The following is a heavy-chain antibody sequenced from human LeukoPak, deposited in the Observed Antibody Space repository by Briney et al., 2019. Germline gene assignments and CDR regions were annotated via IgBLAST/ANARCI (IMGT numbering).Heavy chain of an antibody. D-gene: IGHD1-26*01. J-gene: IGHJ5*02. CDR3: ARASGSYYELWSDP. CDR2: IWYDGSNK. V-gene: IGHV3-33*01. CDR1: GFTFSSYG. Sequence: GGSLRLSCAASGFTFSSYGMHWVRQAPGKGLEWVAVIWYDGSNKYYADSVKGRFTISRDNSKNTLYLQMNSLRAEDTAVYYCARASGSYYELWSDPWGQGTLVTVSS.